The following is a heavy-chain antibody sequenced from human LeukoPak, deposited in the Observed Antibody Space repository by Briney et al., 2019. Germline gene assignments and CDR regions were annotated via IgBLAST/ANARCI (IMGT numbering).Heavy chain of an antibody. J-gene: IGHJ5*02. V-gene: IGHV4-34*01. D-gene: IGHD6-6*01. CDR2: INHSGST. Sequence: PSETLSLTCAVYGGSFSGYYWSWFRQPPGKGLEWIGEINHSGSTNYNPSLSLKSRVTISLDTSKNQFSLMLNSVTAADTAVYYCAVSAAALFDPRGQGTLVTVSS. CDR1: GGSFSGYY. CDR3: AVSAAALFDP.